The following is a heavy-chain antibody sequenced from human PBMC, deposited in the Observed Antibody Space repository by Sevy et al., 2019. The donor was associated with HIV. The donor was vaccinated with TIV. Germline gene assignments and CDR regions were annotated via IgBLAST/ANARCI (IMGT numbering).Heavy chain of an antibody. J-gene: IGHJ4*02. CDR1: GFTFSSFA. CDR3: AILGVDCVSTNCYGMRSLSFDF. Sequence: GGSLRLSCAASGFTFSSFAMHWVRQAPGKGLEWVAVISYDGSSKYYPDSVKGRFTISMDNAKNTLYLQMNRLSPEETASYCCAILGVDCVSTNCYGMRSLSFDFWGQGTLVTVSS. D-gene: IGHD2-2*01. V-gene: IGHV3-30-3*01. CDR2: ISYDGSSK.